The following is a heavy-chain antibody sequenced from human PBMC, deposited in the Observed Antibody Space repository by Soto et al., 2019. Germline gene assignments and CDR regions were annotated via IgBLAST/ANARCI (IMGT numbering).Heavy chain of an antibody. CDR1: GGSFSGYY. CDR3: AGGAQRAAAGLDY. Sequence: PSETLSLTCAVYGGSFSGYYWSWIRQPPGKGLEWIGEINHSGSTNYNPSLKSRVTISVDTSKNQFSLKLSSVTAADTAVYYCAGGAQRAAAGLDYWGQGTLVTVSS. V-gene: IGHV4-34*01. D-gene: IGHD6-13*01. J-gene: IGHJ4*02. CDR2: INHSGST.